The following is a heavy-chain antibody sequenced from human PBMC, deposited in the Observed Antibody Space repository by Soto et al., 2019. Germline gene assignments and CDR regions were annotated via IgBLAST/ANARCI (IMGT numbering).Heavy chain of an antibody. Sequence: QVQLVESGGGVVQPGRSLRLSCAASGFTFGSYAMHWVRQAPGKGLEWVAVISYDGSNKYYADSVKGRFTISRDNSKNTLYLQMNSLRAEDTAVYYCARPLWRDDYNWGYFDLWGCGTLVTVSS. CDR2: ISYDGSNK. V-gene: IGHV3-30-3*01. D-gene: IGHD4-4*01. J-gene: IGHJ2*01. CDR3: ARPLWRDDYNWGYFDL. CDR1: GFTFGSYA.